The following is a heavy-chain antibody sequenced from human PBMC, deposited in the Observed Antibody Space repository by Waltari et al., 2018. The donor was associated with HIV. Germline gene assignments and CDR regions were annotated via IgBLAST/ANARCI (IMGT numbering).Heavy chain of an antibody. J-gene: IGHJ4*02. CDR2: IYYSGST. V-gene: IGHV4-39*07. CDR3: ARERYCSGGSCPFDY. CDR1: GRSINSRSYS. D-gene: IGHD2-15*01. Sequence: QLQLQQSGPGLVKPSETMSLTCTVHGRSINSRSYSWGWFRQPPGKGLEWIGSIYYSGSTYYNPSLKRRVTISVDTSKNQFSLKLSSVTAEDTAVYYCARERYCSGGSCPFDYWGQGTLVTVSS.